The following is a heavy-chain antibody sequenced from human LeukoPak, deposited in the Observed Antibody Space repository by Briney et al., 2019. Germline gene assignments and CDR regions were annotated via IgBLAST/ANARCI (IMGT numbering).Heavy chain of an antibody. CDR3: ARDPRVYCSGGRCFPPFEY. J-gene: IGHJ4*02. CDR1: GGTFSSYA. D-gene: IGHD2-15*01. Sequence: GASVKVSCKASGGTFSSYAISWVRQAPGQGLEWMGRIIPILGIANYAQKFQGRVTITADKSTSTAYMELSSLRSEDTAVYFCARDPRVYCSGGRCFPPFEYWGQGTLVTVSS. CDR2: IIPILGIA. V-gene: IGHV1-69*04.